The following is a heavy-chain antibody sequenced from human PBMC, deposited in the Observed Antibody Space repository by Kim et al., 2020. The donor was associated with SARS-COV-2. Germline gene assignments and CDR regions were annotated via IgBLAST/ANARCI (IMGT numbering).Heavy chain of an antibody. V-gene: IGHV1-69*13. Sequence: SVKVSCKASGGTFSSYAISWVRQAPGQGLEWMGGIIPIFGTANYAQKFQGRVTITADESTSTAYMELSSLRSEDTAVYYCAVVPLPVLANWSAYYYYYYGMDVWGQGTTVTVSS. CDR1: GGTFSSYA. CDR3: AVVPLPVLANWSAYYYYYYGMDV. J-gene: IGHJ6*02. CDR2: IIPIFGTA. D-gene: IGHD1-1*01.